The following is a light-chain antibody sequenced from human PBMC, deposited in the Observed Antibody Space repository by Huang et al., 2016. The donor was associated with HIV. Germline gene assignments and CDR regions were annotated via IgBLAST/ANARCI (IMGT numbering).Light chain of an antibody. J-gene: IGKJ2*01. CDR3: QQYDNLYT. CDR1: QDIRQY. Sequence: DIQMTQSPSSLSAPVGDRVTITCQASQDIRQYLNWYQQKPGKAPKLLIYDASNLQTGVPSRFSGNGSGTDFTFTISSLQPEDIATYYYQQYDNLYTFGQGTKLEIK. V-gene: IGKV1-33*01. CDR2: DAS.